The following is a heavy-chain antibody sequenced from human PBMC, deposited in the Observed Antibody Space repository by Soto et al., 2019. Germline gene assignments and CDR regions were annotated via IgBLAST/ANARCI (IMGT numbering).Heavy chain of an antibody. J-gene: IGHJ1*01. CDR3: AKDNGAAAGTGYFQH. Sequence: GGSLRLSCAASGFTFDDYAMHWVRQAPGKGLEWVSGISWNSGSIGYADSVKGRFTISRDNAKNSLYLQMNSLRAEDTALYYCAKDNGAAAGTGYFQHWGQGTLVTVSS. V-gene: IGHV3-9*01. D-gene: IGHD6-13*01. CDR2: ISWNSGSI. CDR1: GFTFDDYA.